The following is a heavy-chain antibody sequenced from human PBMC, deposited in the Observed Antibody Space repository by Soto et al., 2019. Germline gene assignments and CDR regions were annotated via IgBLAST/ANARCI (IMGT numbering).Heavy chain of an antibody. V-gene: IGHV1-18*01. CDR2: ISAYNGNT. Sequence: SVKLSCKASGYTFTTYGISWGRQAPGQGLEWMGWISAYNGNTKYAQKLQGRVTMTTDTSTSTAYMELRSLRSDDTAVYYCARRAPPMDVWGQGTTVTVSS. J-gene: IGHJ6*02. CDR1: GYTFTTYG. CDR3: ARRAPPMDV.